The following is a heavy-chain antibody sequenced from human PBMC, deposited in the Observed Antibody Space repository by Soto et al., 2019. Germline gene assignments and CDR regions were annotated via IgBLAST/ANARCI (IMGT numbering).Heavy chain of an antibody. CDR3: AKGQHCSTTSCYFYYYGVDV. J-gene: IGHJ6*02. CDR2: ISYDGSNK. Sequence: QVQLVESGGGVVQPGRSLRLSCAASGFTFSSYGMHWVRQAPGKGLEWVAVISYDGSNKYYADSVKGRLTISRDNSKNTLYLQINSLRAEDTAVYYCAKGQHCSTTSCYFYYYGVDVWGQGTTVAGSS. CDR1: GFTFSSYG. V-gene: IGHV3-30*18. D-gene: IGHD2-2*01.